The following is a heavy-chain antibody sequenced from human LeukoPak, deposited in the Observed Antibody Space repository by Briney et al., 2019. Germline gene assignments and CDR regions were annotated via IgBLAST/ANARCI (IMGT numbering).Heavy chain of an antibody. Sequence: SETLSLTCAVYGGSFSGYYWSWIRQPPGKGLEWIREINHSGSTNYNPSLKSRVTISVDTSKNQFSLKLSSVTAADTAVYYCARRGTTVAFFDYWGQGTLVTVSS. D-gene: IGHD4-23*01. CDR1: GGSFSGYY. CDR2: INHSGST. V-gene: IGHV4-34*01. CDR3: ARRGTTVAFFDY. J-gene: IGHJ4*02.